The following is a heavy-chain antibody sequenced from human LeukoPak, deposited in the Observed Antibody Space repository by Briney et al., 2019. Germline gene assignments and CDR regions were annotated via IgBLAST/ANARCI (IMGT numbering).Heavy chain of an antibody. D-gene: IGHD3-10*01. V-gene: IGHV3-23*01. CDR1: GFTFSSYA. J-gene: IGHJ3*02. CDR2: ISDSGDYT. Sequence: GGSLRLSCAASGFTFSSYAMSWVRQAPGKGLEWVSGISDSGDYTYYADSLKGRFTISRDNSKNTLYLQMNSLRAEDTALYYCAKDLTYYYGLGSSTNAFDIWGQGTMVTVSS. CDR3: AKDLTYYYGLGSSTNAFDI.